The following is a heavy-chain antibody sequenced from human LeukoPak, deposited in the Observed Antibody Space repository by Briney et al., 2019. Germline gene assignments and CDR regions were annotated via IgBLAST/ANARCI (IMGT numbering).Heavy chain of an antibody. Sequence: GRSLRLSCTASGFTFGDYAMSWVRQAPGKGLEWEGFIRSKAYGGTTEYAASVKGRFTISRDDSKSIAYLQMNSLKTEDAAVYYCTRDVGLDSGSYLGSLFDDWGQGTLVTVSS. V-gene: IGHV3-49*04. J-gene: IGHJ4*02. CDR2: IRSKAYGGTT. CDR3: TRDVGLDSGSYLGSLFDD. D-gene: IGHD3-10*01. CDR1: GFTFGDYA.